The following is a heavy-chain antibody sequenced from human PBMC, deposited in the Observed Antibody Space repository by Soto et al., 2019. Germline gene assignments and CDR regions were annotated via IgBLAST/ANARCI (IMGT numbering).Heavy chain of an antibody. J-gene: IGHJ3*02. D-gene: IGHD1-26*01. Sequence: KVSCKGSGYSFTSYWISWVRQMPGKGLEWMGRIDPSDSYTNYSPSFQGHVTISADKTISTAYLQWSSLKASDTAMYYCARHPLRGSYYGGAFDIWGQGTMVTVSS. V-gene: IGHV5-10-1*01. CDR1: GYSFTSYW. CDR2: IDPSDSYT. CDR3: ARHPLRGSYYGGAFDI.